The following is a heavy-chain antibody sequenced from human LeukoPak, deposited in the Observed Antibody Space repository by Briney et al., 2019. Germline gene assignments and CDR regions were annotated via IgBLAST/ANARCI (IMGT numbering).Heavy chain of an antibody. CDR3: ARAPREGYSGSYYFDF. V-gene: IGHV3-7*01. J-gene: IGHJ4*02. D-gene: IGHD1-26*01. CDR1: GFTFSSYW. CDR2: IKQDGSEK. Sequence: GGSLRLSCAAPGFTFSSYWMSWVRQAPGKGLEWVANIKQDGSEKYYVDSVKGRFTISRDNAKNSLYLQMNSLRAEDTAVYYCARAPREGYSGSYYFDFWGQGTLVTVSS.